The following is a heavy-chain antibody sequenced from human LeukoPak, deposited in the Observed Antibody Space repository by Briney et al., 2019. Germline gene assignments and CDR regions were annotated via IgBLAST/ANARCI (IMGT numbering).Heavy chain of an antibody. D-gene: IGHD3-3*01. CDR2: ISGSGGST. CDR3: AKESTIFGVVIIPNWFDP. J-gene: IGHJ5*02. Sequence: GGSLRLSCAASGFTFSSYAMSWVRQAPGKGLEWVSAISGSGGSTYYADSVKGRFTISRDNSKNTLYLQMNSLRAEDTAVYYCAKESTIFGVVIIPNWFDPWGQGTLVTVPS. CDR1: GFTFSSYA. V-gene: IGHV3-23*01.